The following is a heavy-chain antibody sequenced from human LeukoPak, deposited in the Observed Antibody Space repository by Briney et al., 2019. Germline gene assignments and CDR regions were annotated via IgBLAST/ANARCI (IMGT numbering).Heavy chain of an antibody. CDR1: GYTFTSYY. D-gene: IGHD2-2*01. Sequence: ASVKVSCKASGYTFTSYYMNWVRQAPGQGLEWMGIINRSGGSTSYAQKLQGRVTMTRDTSTSTVYMELSSLRPEDTAVYYCAREEVVGYWASWYYFDYWGQGTLVTVSS. CDR3: AREEVVGYWASWYYFDY. V-gene: IGHV1-46*04. CDR2: INRSGGST. J-gene: IGHJ4*02.